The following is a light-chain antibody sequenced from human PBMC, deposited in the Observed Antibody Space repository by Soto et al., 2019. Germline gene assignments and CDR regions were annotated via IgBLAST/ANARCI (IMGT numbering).Light chain of an antibody. CDR1: QSVTNNF. CDR3: QQYGRAPRT. V-gene: IGKV3-20*01. CDR2: GAS. J-gene: IGKJ1*01. Sequence: EIVLTQSPGTLSLSPGERATLSCRASQSVTNNFLAWYQHQPGQAPRLLIYGASNRATGVPDRFSGDGSGTDFTLTISRLEPEDFAVFYCQQYGRAPRTFGQGTKVEV.